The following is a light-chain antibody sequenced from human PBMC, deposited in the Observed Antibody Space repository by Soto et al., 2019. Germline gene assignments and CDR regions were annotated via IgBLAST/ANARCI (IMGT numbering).Light chain of an antibody. J-gene: IGLJ1*01. CDR3: QSANRSGVYTG. CDR2: KDT. Sequence: SDELTHSPSVSVSPGQTARLTCSLDAWTRQYAHWYQQRPGQAPVLVIYKDTERPSGIPERFSGSTSCTTVTLTISGVQAEDEADYYCQSANRSGVYTGLGAGTKVTVL. V-gene: IGLV3-25*02. CDR1: AWTRQY.